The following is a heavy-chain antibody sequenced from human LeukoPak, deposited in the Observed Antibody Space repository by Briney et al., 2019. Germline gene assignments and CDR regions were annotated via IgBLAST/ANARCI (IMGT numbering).Heavy chain of an antibody. Sequence: GGSPRLSCAASGFTFSSYSMNWVRQAPGKGLEWVSSISSSSSYIYYADSVKGRFTISRDNAKNSLYLQMNSLRAEDTAVYYCARPSGGYSYGLTFQHWGQGTLVTVSS. D-gene: IGHD5-18*01. CDR2: ISSSSSYI. J-gene: IGHJ1*01. CDR1: GFTFSSYS. V-gene: IGHV3-21*01. CDR3: ARPSGGYSYGLTFQH.